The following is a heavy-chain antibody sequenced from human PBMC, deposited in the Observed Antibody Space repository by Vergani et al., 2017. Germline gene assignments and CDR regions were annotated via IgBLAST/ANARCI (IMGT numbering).Heavy chain of an antibody. CDR1: GGSISSYY. Sequence: QVQLQESGPGLVKPSETLSLTCTVSGGSISSYYWSWIRQPPGKGLEWIGYIYYSGSTNYNPSLKSRVTISVDTSKNQFSLKLSFVTAADTAVYYCASDQKYYYDSSGYYNWFDPWGQGTLVTVSS. D-gene: IGHD3-22*01. V-gene: IGHV4-59*01. CDR3: ASDQKYYYDSSGYYNWFDP. CDR2: IYYSGST. J-gene: IGHJ5*02.